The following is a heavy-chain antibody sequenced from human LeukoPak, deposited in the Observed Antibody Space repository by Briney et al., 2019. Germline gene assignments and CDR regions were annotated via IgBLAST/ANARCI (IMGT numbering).Heavy chain of an antibody. CDR2: INSDGSRT. V-gene: IGHV3-74*01. CDR3: ARGAWSAADTNVDY. CDR1: GFTLSTYW. J-gene: IGHJ4*02. Sequence: GGSLRLSCAASGFTLSTYWMHWVRQGPGKGLVWVSCINSDGSRTTYADSVKGRFTISRDNAKNTLYLQMNTLRVEDTAVYYSARGAWSAADTNVDYWGQGTLVTVSS. D-gene: IGHD6-13*01.